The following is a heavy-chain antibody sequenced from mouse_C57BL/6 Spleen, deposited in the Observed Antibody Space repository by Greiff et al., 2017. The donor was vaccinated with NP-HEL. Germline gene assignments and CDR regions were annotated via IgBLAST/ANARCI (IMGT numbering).Heavy chain of an antibody. Sequence: EVQLKESGGGLVKPGGSLKLSCAASGFTFSDYGMHWVRQAPEKGLEWVAYISSGSSTIYYADTVKGRFTISRDNAKNTLFLQMTSLRSEDTAMYYCARGRFAYWGQGTLVTVSA. CDR3: ARGRFAY. V-gene: IGHV5-17*01. J-gene: IGHJ3*01. CDR1: GFTFSDYG. CDR2: ISSGSSTI.